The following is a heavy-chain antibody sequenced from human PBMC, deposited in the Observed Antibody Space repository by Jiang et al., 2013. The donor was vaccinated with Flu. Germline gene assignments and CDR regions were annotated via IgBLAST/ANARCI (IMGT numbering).Heavy chain of an antibody. J-gene: IGHJ3*02. V-gene: IGHV1-2*04. CDR3: ARDPLTHIAARPLRGDAFDI. CDR1: GYTFTGYY. CDR2: INPNSGGT. Sequence: SGAEVKKPGASVKVSCKASGYTFTGYYMHWVRQAPGQGLEWMGWINPNSGGTNYAQKFQGWVTMTRDTSISTAYMELSRLRSDDTAVYYCARDPLTHIAARPLRGDAFDIWGQGTMVTVSS. D-gene: IGHD6-6*01.